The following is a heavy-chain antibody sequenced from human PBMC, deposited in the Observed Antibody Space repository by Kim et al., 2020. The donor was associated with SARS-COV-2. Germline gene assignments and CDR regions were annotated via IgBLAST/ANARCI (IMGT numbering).Heavy chain of an antibody. D-gene: IGHD2-15*01. V-gene: IGHV3-7*01. Sequence: GGSLRLSCAASGFTFNSYLMSWVRQAPGKGLEWVASIKKGGSDKYYVDSVKGRFTISRDNAKNSQYLQMNSLRAEDTAVYYCARGSAFSYWGQGTLVTVSS. CDR2: IKKGGSDK. CDR1: GFTFNSYL. J-gene: IGHJ4*02. CDR3: ARGSAFSY.